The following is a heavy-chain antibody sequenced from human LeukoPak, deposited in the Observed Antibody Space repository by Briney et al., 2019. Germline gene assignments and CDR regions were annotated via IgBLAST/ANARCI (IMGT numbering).Heavy chain of an antibody. CDR2: IKQDGSEK. J-gene: IGHJ6*02. Sequence: PGGSLRLSCAASGFTFSSHWMSWVRQAPGKGLEWMANIKQDGSEKYYVDSVKGRFTISRGNAKNSLYLQMNSLRAEDTAVYYCARDFRSYSSSHYYYYGMDVWGQGTTVTVSS. CDR3: ARDFRSYSSSHYYYYGMDV. CDR1: GFTFSSHW. D-gene: IGHD6-13*01. V-gene: IGHV3-7*01.